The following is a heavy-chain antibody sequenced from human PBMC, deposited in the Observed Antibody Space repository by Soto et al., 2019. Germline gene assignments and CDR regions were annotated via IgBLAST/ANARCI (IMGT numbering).Heavy chain of an antibody. Sequence: DVQLVESGGGLVQPGGSLRLSCLASGFTFSNYWMNWVRQAPGKGLEWVANIGLDGSEEHYVDSVKGRFTVSRDNAKNSLYLEMNSLRVEDTAVYYCARDMTTVPWAFEYWGQGTLVTVSS. CDR2: IGLDGSEE. CDR1: GFTFSNYW. V-gene: IGHV3-7*01. CDR3: ARDMTTVPWAFEY. D-gene: IGHD4-17*01. J-gene: IGHJ4*02.